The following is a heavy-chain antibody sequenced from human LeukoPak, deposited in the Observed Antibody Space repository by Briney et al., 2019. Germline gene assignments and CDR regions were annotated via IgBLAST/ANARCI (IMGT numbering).Heavy chain of an antibody. CDR1: GYTFTGYY. D-gene: IGHD3-22*01. V-gene: IGHV1-69*13. CDR3: ARALGVITYYFDY. CDR2: IIPIFGTA. Sequence: SVKVSCKASGYTFTGYYMHWVRQAPGQGLEWMGGIIPIFGTANYAQKFQGRVTITADESTSTAYMELSSLRSEDTAVYYCARALGVITYYFDYWGQGTLVTVSS. J-gene: IGHJ4*02.